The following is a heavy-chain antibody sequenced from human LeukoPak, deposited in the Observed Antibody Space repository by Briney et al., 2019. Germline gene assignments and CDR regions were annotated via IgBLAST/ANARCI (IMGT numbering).Heavy chain of an antibody. J-gene: IGHJ3*01. Sequence: GGSLRISCAASGFIFTNHWMQWVRQAPGKGLVWVSRIPSDGSSADYVDSVKGRFTISRDNAKNTLYLQLSSLRVEDTAVYYCARDRDTGTYFATNAFDLWGQGTMVAVSS. V-gene: IGHV3-74*01. D-gene: IGHD3-9*01. CDR3: ARDRDTGTYFATNAFDL. CDR1: GFIFTNHW. CDR2: IPSDGSSA.